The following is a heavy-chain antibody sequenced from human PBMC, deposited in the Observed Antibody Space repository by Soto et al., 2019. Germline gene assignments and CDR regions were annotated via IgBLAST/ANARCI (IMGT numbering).Heavy chain of an antibody. Sequence: QVQMVQSRAEVKKPGASVKVSCKTSGYIFTAYSMHWVRQAPGQGLKWMGVVNPSGGSAHYAQSFEGRVTLTRDTSTSTFYMELSSLRSEDTAVYYCAREENCRGGTCYSEYFHHWGQGTLVTDSS. V-gene: IGHV1-46*01. J-gene: IGHJ1*01. CDR3: AREENCRGGTCYSEYFHH. D-gene: IGHD2-15*01. CDR2: VNPSGGSA. CDR1: GYIFTAYS.